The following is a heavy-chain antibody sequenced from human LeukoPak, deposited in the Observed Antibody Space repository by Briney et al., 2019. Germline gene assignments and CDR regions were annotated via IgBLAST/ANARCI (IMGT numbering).Heavy chain of an antibody. CDR1: GFTVSSNY. Sequence: GGSLRLSCAVSGFTVSSNYMNWVRQAPGKGLEWVSVVYSGGSTYYADSVRGRFTISRDNSKNTLYLQMNSLRAEDTAVYYCARGEDYGDYFDYWGQGALVTVSS. CDR3: ARGEDYGDYFDY. CDR2: VYSGGST. J-gene: IGHJ4*02. D-gene: IGHD4-17*01. V-gene: IGHV3-53*01.